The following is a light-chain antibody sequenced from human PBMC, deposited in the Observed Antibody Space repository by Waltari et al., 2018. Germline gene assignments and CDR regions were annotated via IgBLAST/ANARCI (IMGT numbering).Light chain of an antibody. CDR1: SSNIGRNT. CDR3: AAWDDSLYWV. CDR2: SNN. V-gene: IGLV1-44*01. J-gene: IGLJ3*02. Sequence: QSVLTQPPSASGPPGQRVTTSCPGSSSNIGRNTGNWYQQLPGTAPKPLIYSNNQRPSGVPDRFSGSKSGTSASLAISGLQSEDEADYYCAAWDDSLYWVFGGGTKLTVL.